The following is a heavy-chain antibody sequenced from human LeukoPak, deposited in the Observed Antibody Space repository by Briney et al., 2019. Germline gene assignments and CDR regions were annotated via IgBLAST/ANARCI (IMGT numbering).Heavy chain of an antibody. Sequence: ASVKVSCKASGYTFTSYDINWVRQATGQWLEWMGWMNPNSGNTGYAQKFQGRVTITRNTSISTAYMELSSLRSEDTAVYYCAREFDITGTTSSLWGQGTLVTVSS. CDR1: GYTFTSYD. J-gene: IGHJ4*02. D-gene: IGHD1-7*01. V-gene: IGHV1-8*03. CDR3: AREFDITGTTSSL. CDR2: MNPNSGNT.